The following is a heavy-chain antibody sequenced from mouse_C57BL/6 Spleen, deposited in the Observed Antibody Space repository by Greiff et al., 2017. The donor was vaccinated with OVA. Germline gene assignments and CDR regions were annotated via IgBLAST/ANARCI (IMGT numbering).Heavy chain of an antibody. J-gene: IGHJ1*03. CDR2: ISSGSSTI. V-gene: IGHV5-17*01. CDR3: ARRLLHFNWYFDV. D-gene: IGHD2-3*01. CDR1: GFTFSDYG. Sequence: EVQLVESGGGLVKPGGSLKLSCAASGFTFSDYGMHWVRQAPEKGLEWVAYISSGSSTIYYADTVKGRFTISRDNAKNTLILQMTSLRSEDTAMYYCARRLLHFNWYFDVWGTGTTVTVSS.